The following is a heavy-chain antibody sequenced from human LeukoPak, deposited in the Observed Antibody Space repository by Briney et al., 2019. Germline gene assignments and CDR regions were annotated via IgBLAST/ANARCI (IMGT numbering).Heavy chain of an antibody. Sequence: GGSLRLSCAASGFTFSSYAMSWVGQAPGKGLEWVSTISGSGGSTYYADSVKGRFTISRDNSKNTLYLQMNSLRAEDTAVYYCAKGITMIVVGDAFDIWGQGTMVTVSS. CDR3: AKGITMIVVGDAFDI. CDR1: GFTFSSYA. CDR2: ISGSGGST. J-gene: IGHJ3*02. D-gene: IGHD3-22*01. V-gene: IGHV3-23*01.